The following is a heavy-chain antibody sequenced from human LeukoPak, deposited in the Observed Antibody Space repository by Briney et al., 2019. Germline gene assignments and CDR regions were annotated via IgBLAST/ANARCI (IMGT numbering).Heavy chain of an antibody. V-gene: IGHV4-59*08. CDR2: IYYSGST. Sequence: SETLSLTCTVSGGSISSYYWSWIRQPPGKGLEWVGYIYYSGSTNYNPSLKSRVTISVDTSKNQFSLKLSSETAADTAVYYCARHTYGDAGYNWFDPWGQGTLVTVSS. CDR3: ARHTYGDAGYNWFDP. CDR1: GGSISSYY. D-gene: IGHD4-17*01. J-gene: IGHJ5*02.